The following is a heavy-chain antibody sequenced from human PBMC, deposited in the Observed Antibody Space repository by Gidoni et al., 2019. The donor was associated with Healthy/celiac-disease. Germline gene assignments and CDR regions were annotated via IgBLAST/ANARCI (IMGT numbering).Heavy chain of an antibody. J-gene: IGHJ6*02. V-gene: IGHV3-30*18. Sequence: QVQLVESGGGVVQPGRSLRLSCAASGFTFSSYGMHWVRQAPGKGLEWVAVISYDGSNKYYADSVKGRFTISRDNSKNTLYLQMNSLRAEDTAVYYCAKAARAGDNYGWNYYGMDVWGQGTTVTVSS. CDR1: GFTFSSYG. CDR3: AKAARAGDNYGWNYYGMDV. CDR2: ISYDGSNK. D-gene: IGHD4-17*01.